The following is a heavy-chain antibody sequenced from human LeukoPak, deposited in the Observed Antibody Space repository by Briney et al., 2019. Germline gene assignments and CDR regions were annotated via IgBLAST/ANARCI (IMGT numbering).Heavy chain of an antibody. J-gene: IGHJ5*02. V-gene: IGHV4-38-2*02. Sequence: RPSETLSLTCTVSGYSISSGYYWGWIRQPPGKGLDWIGSMFHSGSTYYNPSLKSRVTISLDTSKNKLSLELSSVTAADTAVYYCVRQRNDLGYSSGYRNNWFDPWGQGTLVSVSS. D-gene: IGHD5-18*01. CDR1: GYSISSGYY. CDR3: VRQRNDLGYSSGYRNNWFDP. CDR2: MFHSGST.